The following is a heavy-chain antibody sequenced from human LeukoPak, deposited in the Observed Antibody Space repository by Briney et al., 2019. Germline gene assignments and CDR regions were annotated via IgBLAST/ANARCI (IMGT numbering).Heavy chain of an antibody. V-gene: IGHV3-21*01. D-gene: IGHD3-10*01. CDR2: ISTSSSYI. Sequence: GGSLRLSCAASGFTFSSHSMTWVRQAPGKGLEWVSSISTSSSYIYYADSVKGRFTISRDNAKKSLYLQMNSLRAEDTAVYYCARAVGGDGSGSLWGPGTLVTVSS. CDR1: GFTFSSHS. CDR3: ARAVGGDGSGSL. J-gene: IGHJ4*02.